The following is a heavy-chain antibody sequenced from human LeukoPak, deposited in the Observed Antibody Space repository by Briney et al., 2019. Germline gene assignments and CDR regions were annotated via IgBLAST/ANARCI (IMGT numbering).Heavy chain of an antibody. CDR1: DGSISSYY. Sequence: PSETLSLICAVSDGSISSYYWSWIRQPPGKGLEWIGYIYYSGSTNYNPSLKSRVTISVDTSKKQFSLKLSSVTAADTAVYYCARSSDYYGGYFDYWGQGTLVTVSS. J-gene: IGHJ4*02. D-gene: IGHD3-22*01. CDR3: ARSSDYYGGYFDY. V-gene: IGHV4-59*01. CDR2: IYYSGST.